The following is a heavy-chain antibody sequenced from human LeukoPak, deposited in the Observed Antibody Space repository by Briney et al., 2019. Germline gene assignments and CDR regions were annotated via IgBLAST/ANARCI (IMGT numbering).Heavy chain of an antibody. D-gene: IGHD3-16*02. CDR3: ARDYAYVWGSYRYLFDGSYFDY. CDR1: GYSISSGYY. Sequence: PSEILSLTCTVSGYSISSGYYWGWIRQPPGKGLEWIGGIYHSGSTYYNPSPKSRVTISVDTSKNQFSLKLSSVTAADTAVYYCARDYAYVWGSYRYLFDGSYFDYWGQGTLVTVSS. J-gene: IGHJ4*02. CDR2: IYHSGST. V-gene: IGHV4-38-2*02.